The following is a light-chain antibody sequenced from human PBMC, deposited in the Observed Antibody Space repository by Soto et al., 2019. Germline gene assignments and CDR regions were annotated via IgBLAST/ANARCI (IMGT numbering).Light chain of an antibody. Sequence: DIQMSQAPSSLSASVGDSVTITCRASETIIDYLNWYQQQPGEAPKLLIFSASSLHSGVPSRFRGSGSGTHFTLTISSLQPEVFATYFCQQSFRAPRTFGQRTKLQAK. CDR3: QQSFRAPRT. CDR1: ETIIDY. J-gene: IGKJ2*01. CDR2: SAS. V-gene: IGKV1-39*01.